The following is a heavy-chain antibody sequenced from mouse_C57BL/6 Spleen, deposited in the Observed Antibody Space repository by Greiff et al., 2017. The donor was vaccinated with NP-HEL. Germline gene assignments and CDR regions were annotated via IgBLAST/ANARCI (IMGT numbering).Heavy chain of an antibody. CDR1: GYTFTSYW. V-gene: IGHV1-50*01. D-gene: IGHD1-1*01. J-gene: IGHJ2*01. CDR2: IDPSDSYT. Sequence: QVQLQQPGAELVKPGASVKLSCKASGYTFTSYWMQWVKQRPGQGLEWIGEIDPSDSYTNYNQKFKGKATLTVDTSSSTAYMQLSSLTSEDSAVYYCASDTRSFDYWGQGTTLTVSS. CDR3: ASDTRSFDY.